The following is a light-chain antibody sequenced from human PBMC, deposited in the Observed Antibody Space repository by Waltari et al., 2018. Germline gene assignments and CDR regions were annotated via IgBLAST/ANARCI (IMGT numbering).Light chain of an antibody. CDR3: QKCSSYSWT. J-gene: IGKJ1*01. V-gene: IGKV1-5*03. CDR1: QSVSRW. Sequence: SQLTQSPSPLSPSVGDPDTITCRASQSVSRWLAWYQQKPGKAPKLLIYKTSTLESGVASRFSGSGSGTEFSVNSSSLQPEVFATYYCQKCSSYSWTFGEGTKLEIK. CDR2: KTS.